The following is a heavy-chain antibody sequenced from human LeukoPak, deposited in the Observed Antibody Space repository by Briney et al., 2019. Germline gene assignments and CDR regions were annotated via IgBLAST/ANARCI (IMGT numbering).Heavy chain of an antibody. J-gene: IGHJ4*02. CDR3: AREQTIDY. D-gene: IGHD1/OR15-1a*01. CDR2: ISSSSSTI. CDR1: GFTFSSYS. V-gene: IGHV3-48*04. Sequence: PGGSLRLSCAASGFTFSSYSMNWVRQAPGKGLEWVSYISSSSSTIYYADSVKGRFTISRDNAKNSLYLQMNSLRAEDTAVYYCAREQTIDYWGQGTLVTVSS.